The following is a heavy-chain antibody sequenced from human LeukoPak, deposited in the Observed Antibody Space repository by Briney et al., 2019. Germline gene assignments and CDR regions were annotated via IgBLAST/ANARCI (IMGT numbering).Heavy chain of an antibody. CDR1: GFTFSSYA. D-gene: IGHD2-8*02. J-gene: IGHJ4*02. V-gene: IGHV3-23*01. CDR2: ISASGGST. CDR3: AKLQVLADSFDY. Sequence: GGSLRLSCVTSGFTFSSYAMSWVRQAPGKGLEWVSAISASGGSTYYADSVKGRFTISRDNSKNTLYLQLNSLRAEDTAIYYCAKLQVLADSFDYWGQGALVTVSS.